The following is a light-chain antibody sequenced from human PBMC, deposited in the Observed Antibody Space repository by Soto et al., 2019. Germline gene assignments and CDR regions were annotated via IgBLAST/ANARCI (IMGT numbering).Light chain of an antibody. J-gene: IGKJ1*01. CDR1: QSISSY. Sequence: DIRITQSPSSVSASLGGRVTITFRSSQSISSYLNWYQQRPGKAPKLLIYAASSLQSGVPSRFSGSGSGTDFTLTISSLQPEDFATYYCQQSYSTPTFGQGTKVDIK. CDR2: AAS. V-gene: IGKV1-39*01. CDR3: QQSYSTPT.